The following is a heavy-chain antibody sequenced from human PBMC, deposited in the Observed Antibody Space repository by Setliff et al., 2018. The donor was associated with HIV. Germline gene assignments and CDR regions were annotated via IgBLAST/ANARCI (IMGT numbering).Heavy chain of an antibody. Sequence: SQTLSLTCAISGDSVSSNSAAWNWIRQSPSRGLEWLGRTYYRSKWYNDYAVSVKSRITINPDTSKNQFSLKLSSVTAADTAVYFCTRDKYYDDSPGLPRLDYWGQGALVTVSS. V-gene: IGHV6-1*01. CDR3: TRDKYYDDSPGLPRLDY. J-gene: IGHJ4*02. CDR2: TYYRSKWYN. D-gene: IGHD3-22*01. CDR1: GDSVSSNSAA.